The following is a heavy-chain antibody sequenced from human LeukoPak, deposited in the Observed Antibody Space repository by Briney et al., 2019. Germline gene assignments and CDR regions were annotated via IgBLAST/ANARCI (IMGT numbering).Heavy chain of an antibody. Sequence: ASVKVSCEASGYTFTGYYMHWVRQAPGQGVEWMGWINANSGGTGYAQKFQDRVTMTRDTSISTAYMELSRLTSDDTAVYYCARDGHGGNSFDFWGQGTLVTVSS. V-gene: IGHV1-2*02. CDR1: GYTFTGYY. CDR3: ARDGHGGNSFDF. J-gene: IGHJ4*02. D-gene: IGHD4-23*01. CDR2: INANSGGT.